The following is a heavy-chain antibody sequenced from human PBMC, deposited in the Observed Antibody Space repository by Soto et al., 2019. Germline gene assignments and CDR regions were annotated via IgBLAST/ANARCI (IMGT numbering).Heavy chain of an antibody. CDR2: IRSKTYNYAT. CDR1: GFTFSA. Sequence: EVQLVESGGGLVQPGGSLKLSCVVSGFTFSAMHWVRQASGKGLEWVGRIRSKTYNYATVYSESVKGRFIISRDDSKNTAYLQMNSLKTEDTAVYYWVRAQRYSSGWYIDYWGQGTLVTVSS. CDR3: VRAQRYSSGWYIDY. V-gene: IGHV3-73*02. D-gene: IGHD6-19*01. J-gene: IGHJ4*02.